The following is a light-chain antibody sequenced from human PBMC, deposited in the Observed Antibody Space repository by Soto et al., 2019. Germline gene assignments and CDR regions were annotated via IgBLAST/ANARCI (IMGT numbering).Light chain of an antibody. CDR3: LQLYRYPLT. CDR1: QGISGR. V-gene: IGKV1-9*01. CDR2: PAS. Sequence: IQLTQSPSSLSASVGDRVTITCRASQGISGRLAWYQQKPGKVPTLLISPASSFQSGVPSRFSGSASGSDFSLTITSLQPEDFATYYCLQLYRYPLTSGGGTTVDIK. J-gene: IGKJ4*02.